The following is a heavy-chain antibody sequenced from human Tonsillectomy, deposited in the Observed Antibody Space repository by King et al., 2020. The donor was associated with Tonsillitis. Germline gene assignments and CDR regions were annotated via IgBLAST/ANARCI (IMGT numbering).Heavy chain of an antibody. V-gene: IGHV1-18*01. CDR2: ISAYNGDT. D-gene: IGHD2-21*02. J-gene: IGHJ3*02. CDR3: ARAIHGSIPTFDDCNI. Sequence: ISWLRQAPGKGLEWMGWISAYNGDTNYAQRLQGRVTMTSDTSTSTAYMELRSLKSDDTAVYCSARAIHGSIPTFDDCNICGQRKMVTLSS.